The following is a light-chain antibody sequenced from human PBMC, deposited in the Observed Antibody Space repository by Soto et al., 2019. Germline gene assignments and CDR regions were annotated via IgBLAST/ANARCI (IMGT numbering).Light chain of an antibody. CDR3: CSYAGSFTWV. J-gene: IGLJ3*02. CDR2: DAD. Sequence: QSALTQPASVSGSPGQSITISCTGTSSDVGGYNYVSWYQQHPGKAPKLMIYDADKRPSGVPARFSASKSDNTASLTISGLQAEDEADYYCCSYAGSFTWVFGGGTKLTVL. CDR1: SSDVGGYNY. V-gene: IGLV2-11*01.